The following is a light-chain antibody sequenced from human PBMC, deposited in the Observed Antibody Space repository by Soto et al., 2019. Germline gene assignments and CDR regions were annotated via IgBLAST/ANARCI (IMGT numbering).Light chain of an antibody. CDR2: AVS. CDR3: GSYATSGTPWV. CDR1: SSDIGAYNF. J-gene: IGLJ3*02. Sequence: QSALTQPASVSGSPGQSITISCAGTSSDIGAYNFVSWYQQRPGKAPKLMIFAVSDRPSGVSDRFSGSKSGYTASLTISGLQSDDEAFYYCGSYATSGTPWVFGGGTKLTVL. V-gene: IGLV2-14*01.